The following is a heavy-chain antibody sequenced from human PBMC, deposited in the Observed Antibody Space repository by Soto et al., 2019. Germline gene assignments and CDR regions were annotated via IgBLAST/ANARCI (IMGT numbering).Heavy chain of an antibody. V-gene: IGHV3-11*01. CDR1: GFTFSDYY. CDR2: ISSSGSTI. Sequence: GESLKISCAASGFTFSDYYMSWIRQAPGKGLEWVSYISSSGSTIYYADSVKGRFTISRDNAKNSLYLQMNSLRAEDTAVYYCARDRDYETAYYYYMDVWGKGTKVTVSS. J-gene: IGHJ6*03. D-gene: IGHD3-16*01. CDR3: ARDRDYETAYYYYMDV.